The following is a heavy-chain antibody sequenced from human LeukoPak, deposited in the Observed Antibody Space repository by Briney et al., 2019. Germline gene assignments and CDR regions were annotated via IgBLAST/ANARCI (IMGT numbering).Heavy chain of an antibody. J-gene: IGHJ4*02. D-gene: IGHD2-21*02. CDR2: ISGSGGST. Sequence: GGSLRLSCAASGFTVSSNYMSWVRQAPGKGLGWVSAISGSGGSTYYADSVKGRFTISRDNSKNTLYLQVNSLRAEDTAVYYCANLVVTAIRYWGQGTLVTVSS. CDR1: GFTVSSNY. CDR3: ANLVVTAIRY. V-gene: IGHV3-23*01.